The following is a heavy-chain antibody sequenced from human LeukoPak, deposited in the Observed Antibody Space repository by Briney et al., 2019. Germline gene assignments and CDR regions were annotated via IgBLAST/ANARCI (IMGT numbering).Heavy chain of an antibody. J-gene: IGHJ4*02. CDR3: ARGSLGYCSSTSCYTRGRFDY. CDR2: ISYDGSNK. D-gene: IGHD2-2*02. CDR1: GFTFSSYA. Sequence: PGGSLRLSCAAYGFTFSSYAMHWVRQAPGKGLEWVAVISYDGSNKYYADSVKGRFTISRDNSKNTLYLQMNSLRAEDTAVYYCARGSLGYCSSTSCYTRGRFDYWGQGTLVTVSS. V-gene: IGHV3-30-3*01.